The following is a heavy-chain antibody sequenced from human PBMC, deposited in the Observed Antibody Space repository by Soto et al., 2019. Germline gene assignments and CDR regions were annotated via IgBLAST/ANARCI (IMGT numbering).Heavy chain of an antibody. CDR1: GFTFSSYS. CDR3: ARASYYYDSSGYSY. D-gene: IGHD3-22*01. J-gene: IGHJ4*02. Sequence: GGSLRLSCAASGFTFSSYSMNWVRQAPGKGLEWVSYISSSSSTIYYADSVKGRFTISRDNAKNSLYLQMNSLRAEDTAVYYCARASYYYDSSGYSYWGQGTLVTVSS. V-gene: IGHV3-48*01. CDR2: ISSSSSTI.